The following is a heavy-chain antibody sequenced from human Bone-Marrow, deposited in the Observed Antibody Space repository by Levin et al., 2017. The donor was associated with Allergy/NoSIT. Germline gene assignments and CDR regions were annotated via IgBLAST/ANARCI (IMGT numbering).Heavy chain of an antibody. Sequence: GESLKISCAASGFTFNSYAMSWVRQAPGKGLEWVSSISDSGGNTRYADSVKGRFTISRDNSKNTLYLQMNSLRAEDTAIYYCAKLWFRFDDWGQGTLVTVSS. CDR3: AKLWFRFDD. D-gene: IGHD3-10*01. CDR1: GFTFNSYA. CDR2: ISDSGGNT. J-gene: IGHJ4*02. V-gene: IGHV3-23*01.